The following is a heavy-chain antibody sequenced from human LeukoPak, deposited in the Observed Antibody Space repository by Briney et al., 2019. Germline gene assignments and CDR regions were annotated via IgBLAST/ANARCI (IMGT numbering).Heavy chain of an antibody. CDR1: GGSISSYY. D-gene: IGHD6-13*01. J-gene: IGHJ4*02. CDR2: IYYSGST. V-gene: IGHV4-59*01. CDR3: ARGMYSSSRFFDY. Sequence: SETLSLTCTVSGGSISSYYWSWIRQPPGKGPEWIGYIYYSGSTNYNPSLKSRVTISVDTSKNQFSLKLSSVTAADTAVYYCARGMYSSSRFFDYWGQGTLVTVSS.